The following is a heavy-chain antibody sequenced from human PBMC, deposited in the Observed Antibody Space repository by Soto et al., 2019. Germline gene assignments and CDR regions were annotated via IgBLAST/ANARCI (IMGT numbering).Heavy chain of an antibody. V-gene: IGHV3-30-3*01. CDR2: ISYDGSNK. Sequence: PGGSLRLSCAASGFTFSSYAMHWVRQAPGKGQEWVAVISYDGSNKYYADSVKGRFTISRDNSKNTLYLQMNSLRAEDTAVYYCARDVDYYGSGSYYNDYYYYYGMDVWGQGTTVTVSS. CDR3: ARDVDYYGSGSYYNDYYYYYGMDV. J-gene: IGHJ6*02. CDR1: GFTFSSYA. D-gene: IGHD3-10*01.